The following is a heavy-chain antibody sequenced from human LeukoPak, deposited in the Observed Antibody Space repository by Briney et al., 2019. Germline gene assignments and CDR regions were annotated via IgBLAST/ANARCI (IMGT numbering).Heavy chain of an antibody. CDR2: ISWNSGSI. D-gene: IGHD6-19*01. V-gene: IGHV3-9*03. CDR3: AKAGGSGWYGHFDY. J-gene: IGHJ4*02. Sequence: GGSLRLSCAASGFTFDDYARHWVRQAPGKGLEWVSGISWNSGSIGYADSVKGRFTISRDNAKNSLYLQMNSLRAEDMALYYCAKAGGSGWYGHFDYWGQGTLVTVSS. CDR1: GFTFDDYA.